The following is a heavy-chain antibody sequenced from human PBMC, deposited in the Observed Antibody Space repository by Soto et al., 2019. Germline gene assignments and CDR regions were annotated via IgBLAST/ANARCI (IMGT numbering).Heavy chain of an antibody. Sequence: SGGSLRLSCAASGFTFSNAWMSWVRQAPGKGLEWVGRIKSKTDGGTTDYAAPVKGRFTISRDDSKNTLYLQMNSLKTEDTAVYYCTTAPYIWGSYLSNFWGQGTLVTVYS. CDR3: TTAPYIWGSYLSNF. D-gene: IGHD3-16*02. CDR1: GFTFSNAW. CDR2: IKSKTDGGTT. V-gene: IGHV3-15*01. J-gene: IGHJ4*02.